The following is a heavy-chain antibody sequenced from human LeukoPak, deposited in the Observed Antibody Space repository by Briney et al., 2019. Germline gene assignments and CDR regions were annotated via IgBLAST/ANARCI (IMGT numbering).Heavy chain of an antibody. V-gene: IGHV3-15*01. Sequence: PGGSLRLSCAASGFTFSNAWMSGVRQAPGKGLEGVGRSKSKTDGGTTDYAAPVKGRFTISRDDSKNTLYLQMNSLKTEDTPVYYCYGWDYHFWSGPVLGMDVWGQGTTVTVSS. J-gene: IGHJ6*02. CDR2: SKSKTDGGTT. CDR1: GFTFSNAW. CDR3: YGWDYHFWSGPVLGMDV. D-gene: IGHD3-3*01.